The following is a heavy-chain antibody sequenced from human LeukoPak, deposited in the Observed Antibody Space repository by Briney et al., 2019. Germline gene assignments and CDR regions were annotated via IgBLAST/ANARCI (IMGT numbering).Heavy chain of an antibody. CDR2: IYSSGST. CDR1: GFTVSSNY. CDR3: ARSYGDPLFDY. Sequence: GGSLRLSCVGSGFTVSSNYMSWVRQAPGKGLEWVSVIYSSGSTFHADSVKGRFSISRDTSKNTPYLQMKSLRAEDTAVYYCARSYGDPLFDYWGQGTLVTVSA. J-gene: IGHJ4*02. D-gene: IGHD4-17*01. V-gene: IGHV3-66*01.